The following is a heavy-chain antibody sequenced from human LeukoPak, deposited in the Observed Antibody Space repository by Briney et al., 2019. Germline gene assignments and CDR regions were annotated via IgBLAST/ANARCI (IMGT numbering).Heavy chain of an antibody. V-gene: IGHV3-30-3*01. CDR3: ARERGSSGSAGWFDP. D-gene: IGHD3-22*01. CDR1: GFIFSDYI. CDR2: ISHDAGNK. Sequence: GGSLRLSCAASGFIFSDYIMHWLGQAPGRGLEWVALISHDAGNKHFADSVKGRFTISRDNSKNTMYLEMNDVRPDDTAMYYCARERGSSGSAGWFDPWGHGTPVTVSS. J-gene: IGHJ5*02.